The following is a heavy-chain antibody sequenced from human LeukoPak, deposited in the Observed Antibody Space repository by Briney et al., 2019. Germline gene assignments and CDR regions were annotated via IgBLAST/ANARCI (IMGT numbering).Heavy chain of an antibody. D-gene: IGHD4-17*01. Sequence: SETLSLTCTVSGGSISSSSYYWGWIRQPPGKGLEWIGSIYYSGSTYYNPSLKSRVTISVDTSKNQFSLKLSSVTAADTAVYYCARQYTYGDYVEYFDYWGQGTLVTVSS. V-gene: IGHV4-39*01. CDR1: GGSISSSSYY. CDR2: IYYSGST. J-gene: IGHJ4*02. CDR3: ARQYTYGDYVEYFDY.